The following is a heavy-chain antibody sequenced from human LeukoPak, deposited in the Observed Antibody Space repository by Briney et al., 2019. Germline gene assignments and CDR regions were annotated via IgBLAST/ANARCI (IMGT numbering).Heavy chain of an antibody. D-gene: IGHD2-15*01. CDR1: GFTFSNYE. V-gene: IGHV3-48*03. J-gene: IGHJ6*03. CDR3: ARQRWSFYLYTDV. CDR2: ISGSGTTI. Sequence: GGSLRLSCAASGFTFSNYEMNWVRQAPGKGLEWISYISGSGTTIYYADSVKGRFTISRDNAKNSLYLQMNSLRAEDTAVYYCARQRWSFYLYTDVWGKGTAVTISS.